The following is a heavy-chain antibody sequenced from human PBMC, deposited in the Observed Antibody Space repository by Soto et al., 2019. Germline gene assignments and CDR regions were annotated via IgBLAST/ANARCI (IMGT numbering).Heavy chain of an antibody. CDR1: GVTFSTHA. CDR3: ARAAFRSGYYGYYYGMDV. CDR2: IIPILGTP. Sequence: QVHLEQSGAAVKKPGSSVKVSCKASGVTFSTHALSWVRQAPGQGLEWLGGIIPILGTPNYAQKFQGRVTVTADEYTSTAYMELSRLRSEDTAVYYCARAAFRSGYYGYYYGMDVWGQGTAVTVS. J-gene: IGHJ6*02. V-gene: IGHV1-69*01. D-gene: IGHD3-3*01.